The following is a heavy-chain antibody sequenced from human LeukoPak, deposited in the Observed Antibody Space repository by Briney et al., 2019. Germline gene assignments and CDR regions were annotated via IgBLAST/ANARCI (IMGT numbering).Heavy chain of an antibody. D-gene: IGHD1-26*01. Sequence: ASVKVSCKASGYTFTSYYMHWVRQAPGQGLEWMGIIKPSGGSTSYAQKFQGRVTMTRDTSTSTVYMELSSLRSEDTAVYYCASPTRYYYGMDVWGQGTTVTVSS. CDR1: GYTFTSYY. CDR2: IKPSGGST. J-gene: IGHJ6*02. V-gene: IGHV1-46*01. CDR3: ASPTRYYYGMDV.